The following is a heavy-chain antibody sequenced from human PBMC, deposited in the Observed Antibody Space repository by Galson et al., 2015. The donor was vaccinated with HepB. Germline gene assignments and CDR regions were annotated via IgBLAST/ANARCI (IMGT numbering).Heavy chain of an antibody. D-gene: IGHD2-21*02. J-gene: IGHJ6*02. Sequence: SVKVSCKASGYTFTSYGISWVRQAPGQGLEWMGWISAYNGNTNYAQKLQGRVTMTTDTPTSTAYMELRSLRSDDTAVYYCARGEGCGGDCYHYYYYGMDVWGQGTTVTVSS. CDR2: ISAYNGNT. CDR1: GYTFTSYG. V-gene: IGHV1-18*04. CDR3: ARGEGCGGDCYHYYYYGMDV.